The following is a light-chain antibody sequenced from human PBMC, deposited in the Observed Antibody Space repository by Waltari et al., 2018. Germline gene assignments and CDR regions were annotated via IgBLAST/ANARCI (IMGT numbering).Light chain of an antibody. CDR2: DAS. CDR1: QSVGTY. J-gene: IGKJ2*01. Sequence: EIVLTQSPATLSFSPGETATLSRRASQSVGTYLAWYQQKPGQAPRLLIYDASNRATGIPARFRGSGSGTDFTLTISSLEAEDFAVYYCQQRSSWTPHTFGQGARLEIK. CDR3: QQRSSWTPHT. V-gene: IGKV3-11*01.